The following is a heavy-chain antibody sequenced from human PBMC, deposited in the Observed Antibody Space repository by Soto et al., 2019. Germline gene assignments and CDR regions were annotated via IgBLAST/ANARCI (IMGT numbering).Heavy chain of an antibody. Sequence: PGGSLRLSCAASEFTFANAWISWVRQAPGKGLEWVGCIKSKADGGTTDYAAPVKGRFTISRDESQNTLYLQMNSLKTEDTAVYYCTSLYYGHWGQGTLVTVSS. CDR1: EFTFANAW. V-gene: IGHV3-15*01. D-gene: IGHD4-17*01. CDR2: IKSKADGGTT. CDR3: TSLYYGH. J-gene: IGHJ4*02.